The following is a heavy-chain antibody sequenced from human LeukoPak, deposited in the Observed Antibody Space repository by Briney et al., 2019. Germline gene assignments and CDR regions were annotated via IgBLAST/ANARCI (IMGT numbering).Heavy chain of an antibody. D-gene: IGHD5-12*01. CDR1: GGSISSYY. J-gene: IGHJ4*02. Sequence: PSETLSLTCTVSGGSISSYYWSWIRQPPGKGLEWIGYIYYSGSTNYNPSLKSRVTISVDTSKNQFSLKLSSVTAADTAVYYCARDRSGYQFDYWGQGTLVTVSS. CDR2: IYYSGST. V-gene: IGHV4-59*01. CDR3: ARDRSGYQFDY.